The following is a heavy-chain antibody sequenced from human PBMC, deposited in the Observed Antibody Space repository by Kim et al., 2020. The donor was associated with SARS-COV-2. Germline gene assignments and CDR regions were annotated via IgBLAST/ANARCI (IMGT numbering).Heavy chain of an antibody. V-gene: IGHV3-48*03. D-gene: IGHD1-26*01. CDR1: GFTFSSYE. CDR2: ISSSGSGM. CDR3: ARGSILAASVY. Sequence: GGSLRLSCAASGFASGFTFSSYEMNWVRQAPGKGLEWVSYISSSGSGMYYADSVKGRFTISRDNAKNSLYLQMNSLRAEDTAVYYCARGSILAASVYWGQGTLVTVSS. J-gene: IGHJ4*02.